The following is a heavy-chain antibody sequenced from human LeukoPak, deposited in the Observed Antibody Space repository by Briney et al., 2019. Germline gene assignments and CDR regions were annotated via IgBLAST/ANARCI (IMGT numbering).Heavy chain of an antibody. V-gene: IGHV4-39*07. CDR1: GGSTSSSSYY. CDR3: AREVISVTRDGTRLREARYYYYYYMDV. CDR2: IYYSGST. D-gene: IGHD4-11*01. J-gene: IGHJ6*03. Sequence: SETLSLTCTVSGGSTSSSSYYWGWIRQPPGKGLEWIGSIYYSGSTYYNPSLKSRVTISVDTSKNQFSLKLSSVTAADTAVYYCAREVISVTRDGTRLREARYYYYYYMDVWGKGTTVTVSS.